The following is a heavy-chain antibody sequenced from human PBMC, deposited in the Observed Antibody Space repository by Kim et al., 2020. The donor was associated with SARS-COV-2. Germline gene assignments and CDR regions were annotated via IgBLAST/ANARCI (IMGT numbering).Heavy chain of an antibody. CDR2: IGSSGRTI. J-gene: IGHJ6*02. Sequence: GGSLRLSCAASGFTFSDYYMSWMRQAPGKGLEWVSYIGSSGRTIFYADSVKGRFTISRDNAENSLFLQMNSLRAEDTAVYYCARRKYSTGYYYSGMDVWGQGTTVTVSS. V-gene: IGHV3-11*01. CDR3: ARRKYSTGYYYSGMDV. CDR1: GFTFSDYY. D-gene: IGHD6-6*01.